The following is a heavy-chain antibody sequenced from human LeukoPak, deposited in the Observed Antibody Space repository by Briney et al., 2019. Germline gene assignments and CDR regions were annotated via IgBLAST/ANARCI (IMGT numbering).Heavy chain of an antibody. Sequence: ASVKVSCTASGYTFTSYGISWVRQAPGQGLEWMGWISAYNGNTNYAQKLQGRVTMTTDTSTSTAYMELRSLRSDDTAVYYCAREGTLYSSSWYYFDYWGQGTLVTVSS. J-gene: IGHJ4*02. CDR2: ISAYNGNT. CDR3: AREGTLYSSSWYYFDY. V-gene: IGHV1-18*01. D-gene: IGHD6-13*01. CDR1: GYTFTSYG.